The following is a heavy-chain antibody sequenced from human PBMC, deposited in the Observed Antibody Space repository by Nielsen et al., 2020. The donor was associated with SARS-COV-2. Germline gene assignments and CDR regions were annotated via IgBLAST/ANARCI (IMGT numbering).Heavy chain of an antibody. V-gene: IGHV3-30*04. CDR3: AREGYSGSGSYGMDV. Sequence: LSLTCAASGFTFRNYAMHWVRQAPGKGLGWMTFISYDGSNKMYADSVKGRFTISRDMSKNTLYLQMNSLRAEDTAVYYCAREGYSGSGSYGMDVWGQGTTVTVSS. CDR2: ISYDGSNK. D-gene: IGHD3-10*01. CDR1: GFTFRNYA. J-gene: IGHJ6*02.